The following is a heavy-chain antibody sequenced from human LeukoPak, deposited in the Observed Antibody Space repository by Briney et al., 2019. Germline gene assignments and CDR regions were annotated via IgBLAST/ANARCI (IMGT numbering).Heavy chain of an antibody. CDR1: GGTFSSYA. CDR3: ARDHYYDSSGYFDY. D-gene: IGHD3-22*01. J-gene: IGHJ4*02. CDR2: MNPNSGNT. Sequence: ASVKVSCKASGGTFSSYAISWVRQAPGQGLEWMGGMNPNSGNTGYAQKFQGRVTITRNTSISTAYMELSSLRSEDTAVYYCARDHYYDSSGYFDYWGQGTLVTVSS. V-gene: IGHV1-8*03.